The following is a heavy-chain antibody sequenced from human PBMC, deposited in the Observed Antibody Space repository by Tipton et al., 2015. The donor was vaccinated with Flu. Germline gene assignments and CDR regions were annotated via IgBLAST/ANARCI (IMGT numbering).Heavy chain of an antibody. CDR2: IYYTGST. CDR1: GGSISSYY. D-gene: IGHD1-1*01. Sequence: LRLSCTVSGGSISSYYWSWIRQPPGERLEWIGYIYYTGSTNYNPSLKSRVTISLDTSKNQFSLNLSSVTAADTAVYYCARQSTGSRFDYWGQGTLVTVSS. J-gene: IGHJ4*02. V-gene: IGHV4-59*08. CDR3: ARQSTGSRFDY.